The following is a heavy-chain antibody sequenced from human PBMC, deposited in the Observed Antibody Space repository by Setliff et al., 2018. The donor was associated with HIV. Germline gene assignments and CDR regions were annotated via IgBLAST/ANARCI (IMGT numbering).Heavy chain of an antibody. D-gene: IGHD3-22*01. CDR2: INPSGGST. J-gene: IGHJ1*01. Sequence: ASVKVSCKASGYIFTNYNIYWVRQAPGQGLEWMGIINPSGGSTSYTQKFQGRLSMTRDTSTSTVYMELSSLRSEDTAVYYCARGPDSSGYYYVSEYLNHWGQGTLVTVSS. CDR1: GYIFTNYN. CDR3: ARGPDSSGYYYVSEYLNH. V-gene: IGHV1-46*01.